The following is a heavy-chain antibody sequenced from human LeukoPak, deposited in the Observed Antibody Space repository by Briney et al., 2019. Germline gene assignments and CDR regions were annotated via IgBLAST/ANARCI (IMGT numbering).Heavy chain of an antibody. Sequence: GGSLRLSCAASGFTFSSYGMSWVRQAPGKGLEWVSATSGSGGSTYYADSVKGRFTISRDNSKNTLYLQMNSLRAEDTAVYFCAKGSKAVLFTRDHYMDVWGKGTTVTISS. CDR3: AKGSKAVLFTRDHYMDV. D-gene: IGHD6-19*01. CDR1: GFTFSSYG. J-gene: IGHJ6*03. V-gene: IGHV3-23*01. CDR2: TSGSGGST.